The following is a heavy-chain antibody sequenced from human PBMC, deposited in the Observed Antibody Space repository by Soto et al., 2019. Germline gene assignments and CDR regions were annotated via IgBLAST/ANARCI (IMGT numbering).Heavy chain of an antibody. V-gene: IGHV3-33*01. CDR1: GFTFSSYG. Sequence: QVQLVESGGGVVQPGRSLRLSCAASGFTFSSYGMHWVRQAPGKGLEWVAVIWYDGSNKYYADSVKGRFTISRDNSKNPLYLKRNSRRAEDRVVYYCARDRQLRYFDGAGYGGQGTLVTVS. J-gene: IGHJ4*02. CDR2: IWYDGSNK. D-gene: IGHD3-9*01. CDR3: ARDRQLRYFDGAGY.